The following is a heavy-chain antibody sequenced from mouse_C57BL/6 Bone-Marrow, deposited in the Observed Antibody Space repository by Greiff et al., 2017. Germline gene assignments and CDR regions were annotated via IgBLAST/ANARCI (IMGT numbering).Heavy chain of an antibody. J-gene: IGHJ4*01. V-gene: IGHV10-1*01. CDR1: GFSFNTYA. CDR3: VRCLYGYYYAMDY. CDR2: IRSKSNNYAT. D-gene: IGHD2-2*01. Sequence: EVQRVESGGGLVQPKGSLKLSCAASGFSFNTYAMHWVRQAPGKGLEWVARIRSKSNNYATYYADSVKDRFTISRDDSESMLYLQMNNLKTEDTAMYYCVRCLYGYYYAMDYWGQGTSVTVSS.